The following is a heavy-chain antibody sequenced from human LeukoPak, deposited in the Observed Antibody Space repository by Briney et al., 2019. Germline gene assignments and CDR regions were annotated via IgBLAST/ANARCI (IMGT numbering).Heavy chain of an antibody. CDR3: VRGVGRSTSCYVWAFDI. D-gene: IGHD2-2*01. J-gene: IGHJ3*02. Sequence: GGSLRLSCAASGFTFSNSWMHWVCQAPEKGLEWVADIKCDGSEKCYVDSVKGRLTISRDNAKNSLYLQVNSLRAEDMTVYYCVRGVGRSTSCYVWAFDIWGQGTMVTVSS. CDR2: IKCDGSEK. CDR1: GFTFSNSW. V-gene: IGHV3-52*01.